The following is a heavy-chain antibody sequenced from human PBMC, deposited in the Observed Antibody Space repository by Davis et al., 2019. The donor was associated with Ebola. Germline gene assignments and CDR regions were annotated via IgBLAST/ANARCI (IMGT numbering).Heavy chain of an antibody. CDR2: VYYIGTT. Sequence: MPSETLSLTCAVYGGSFSGYYWSWIRQPPGKGLEWIGDVYYIGTTNYNPFFKSRVTISVDTSRSQFSLKLTSVTAADTAVYYCARRSYHSGNAFDLWGQGTMVTVSS. CDR1: GGSFSGYY. D-gene: IGHD3-10*01. CDR3: ARRSYHSGNAFDL. J-gene: IGHJ3*01. V-gene: IGHV4-59*01.